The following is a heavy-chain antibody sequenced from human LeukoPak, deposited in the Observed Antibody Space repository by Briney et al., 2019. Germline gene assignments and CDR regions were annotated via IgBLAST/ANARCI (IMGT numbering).Heavy chain of an antibody. CDR1: GFTFGDYA. D-gene: IGHD6-19*01. V-gene: IGHV3-49*04. J-gene: IGHJ4*02. CDR2: IRSKAYGGTT. CDR3: TKEGSGWPNDY. Sequence: PGGSLRLSCTASGFTFGDYAMSWVRQAPGKGLEWVGFIRSKAYGGTTEYAASVKGRFTISRDDSKSIAYLQMNSLKTEDTAVYYCTKEGSGWPNDYWGQGTLVTVSS.